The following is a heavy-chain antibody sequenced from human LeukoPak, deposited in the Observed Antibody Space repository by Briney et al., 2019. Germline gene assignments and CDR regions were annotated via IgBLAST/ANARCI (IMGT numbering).Heavy chain of an antibody. CDR2: INHSGST. J-gene: IGHJ4*02. CDR1: GGSFSGYY. Sequence: SETLSLTCAVYGGSFSGYYWSWIRQPPGKGLEWIGEINHSGSTNYNPSLKSRVTISVDTSKNQFSLKLSSVTAADTAVYYCARRRWFGELHFDYWGQGTLVTVSS. V-gene: IGHV4-34*01. CDR3: ARRRWFGELHFDY. D-gene: IGHD3-10*01.